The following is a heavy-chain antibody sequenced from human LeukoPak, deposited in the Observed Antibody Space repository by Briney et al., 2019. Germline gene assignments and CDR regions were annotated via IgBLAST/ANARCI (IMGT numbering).Heavy chain of an antibody. CDR3: ARSITMVRGVKKEDAFDI. Sequence: ASVKVSCKASGYTFTSYGISWVRQDPGQGLEWMGWISAYNGNTNYAQKLQGRVTMTTDTSTSTAYMELRSLRSDDTAVYYCARSITMVRGVKKEDAFDIWGQGTMVTVSS. V-gene: IGHV1-18*01. J-gene: IGHJ3*02. CDR1: GYTFTSYG. CDR2: ISAYNGNT. D-gene: IGHD3-10*01.